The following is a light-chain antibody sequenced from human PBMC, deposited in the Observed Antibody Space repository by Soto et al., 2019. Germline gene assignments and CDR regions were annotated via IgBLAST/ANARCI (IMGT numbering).Light chain of an antibody. CDR2: AAA. V-gene: IGKV1-39*01. CDR1: QSISTF. Sequence: DIQMTQWPSSLSASVGDRVTITCRASQSISTFLTWYQQKPGKAPNLLIYAAASLLGGVPSRFSGSGSGTDFTLTISSLQPEDFATYYCQQNYSTPLTFGGGTKVEIK. J-gene: IGKJ4*01. CDR3: QQNYSTPLT.